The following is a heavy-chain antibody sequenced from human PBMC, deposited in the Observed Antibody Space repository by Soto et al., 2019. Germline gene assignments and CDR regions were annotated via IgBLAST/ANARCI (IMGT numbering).Heavy chain of an antibody. CDR3: AREDSSGFSYHGLDP. V-gene: IGHV4-30-4*01. J-gene: IGHJ5*02. CDR1: GGSISSGDYY. CDR2: IYYSGST. D-gene: IGHD3-22*01. Sequence: KTSETLSLTCTVSGGSISSGDYYWSWIRQPPGKGLEWIGYIYYSGSTYYNPSLKSRVTISVDTSKNQFSLKLSSVTAADTAVYYCAREDSSGFSYHGLDPWGQGTLVTVSS.